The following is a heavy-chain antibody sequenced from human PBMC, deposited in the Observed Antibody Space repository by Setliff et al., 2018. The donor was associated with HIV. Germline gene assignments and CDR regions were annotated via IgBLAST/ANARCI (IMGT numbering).Heavy chain of an antibody. D-gene: IGHD3-22*01. Sequence: PGGSLRLSCAASGFTFSSYGMHWVRQAPGKGLEWVAFIRYDGSNKYYADSVKGRFSISRDNSKNTLYLQMNSLRAEDTAVYYCAKSDYYDSSGYYLPGAFDIWGQGTMVTVSS. V-gene: IGHV3-30*02. J-gene: IGHJ3*02. CDR3: AKSDYYDSSGYYLPGAFDI. CDR1: GFTFSSYG. CDR2: IRYDGSNK.